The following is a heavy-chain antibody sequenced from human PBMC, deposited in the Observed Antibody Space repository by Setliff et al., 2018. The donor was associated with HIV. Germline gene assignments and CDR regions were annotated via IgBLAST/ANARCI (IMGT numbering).Heavy chain of an antibody. Sequence: PSETLSLTCAVYVVSFSGHYWSWIRQPPGKGLEWIGEINYSGSTNYNPSLKSRVTISVDTSKNQFSLKLTSVTAADTAIYYCVRESSSISRITDWFFDLWGRGTPVTVSS. CDR2: INYSGST. J-gene: IGHJ2*01. D-gene: IGHD6-6*01. CDR1: VVSFSGHY. V-gene: IGHV4-34*01. CDR3: VRESSSISRITDWFFDL.